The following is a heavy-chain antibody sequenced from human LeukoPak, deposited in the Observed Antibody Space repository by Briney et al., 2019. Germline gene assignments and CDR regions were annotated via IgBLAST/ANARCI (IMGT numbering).Heavy chain of an antibody. CDR2: IIPILGTA. V-gene: IGHV1-69*13. D-gene: IGHD2-2*01. Sequence: SVKVSCKASGGTFSSYAISWVRQAPGQGLEWMGGIIPILGTANYAQKFQGSVTIPADESTSTAYMELSSLRSEDTAVYYCATDTFDCSSTSCYSPPTCWGQGTLVTVSS. CDR3: ATDTFDCSSTSCYSPPTC. J-gene: IGHJ4*02. CDR1: GGTFSSYA.